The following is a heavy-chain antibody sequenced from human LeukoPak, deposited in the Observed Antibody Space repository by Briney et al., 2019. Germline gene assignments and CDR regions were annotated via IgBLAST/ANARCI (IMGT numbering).Heavy chain of an antibody. Sequence: PGGSLRLSCATSGFSFSTYTMSWVRQAPGKGLEWVSAISGSGGSTYYADSVKGRFTISRDNSKNTLYLQMNSLRAEDTAVYYCAKTHSGWPRRAYYYYYGMDVWGQGTTVTVSS. CDR3: AKTHSGWPRRAYYYYYGMDV. CDR2: ISGSGGST. J-gene: IGHJ6*02. CDR1: GFSFSTYT. D-gene: IGHD6-19*01. V-gene: IGHV3-23*01.